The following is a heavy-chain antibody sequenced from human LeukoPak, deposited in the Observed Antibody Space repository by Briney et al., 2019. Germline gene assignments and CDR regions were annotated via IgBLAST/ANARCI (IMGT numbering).Heavy chain of an antibody. CDR3: ARVSRAYFDY. J-gene: IGHJ4*02. D-gene: IGHD2-2*01. CDR1: GGSISSYY. CDR2: IYYSGST. V-gene: IGHV4-59*08. Sequence: SETLSLTCTVSGGSISSYYWSWIRQPPGKGLEWIGYIYYSGSTNYNPSLKSRVTISVETSKNQFSLKLSSVTAADTAVYYCARVSRAYFDYWGQGTLVTVSS.